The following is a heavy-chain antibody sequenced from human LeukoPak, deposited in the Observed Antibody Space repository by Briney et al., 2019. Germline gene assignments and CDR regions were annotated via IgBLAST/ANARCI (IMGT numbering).Heavy chain of an antibody. CDR1: GGSINSDDYC. V-gene: IGHV4-31*03. CDR2: IYYSGST. CDR3: AKSREEIRGLDAFDI. J-gene: IGHJ3*02. D-gene: IGHD5-24*01. Sequence: PSETLSLTCSVSGGSINSDDYCWNWIRQHPGKGLEWIGYIYYSGSTYYNPSLKSRVALSVDTSKNQFSLKLSSLTAADTAVYYCAKSREEIRGLDAFDIWGQGTMVTVSS.